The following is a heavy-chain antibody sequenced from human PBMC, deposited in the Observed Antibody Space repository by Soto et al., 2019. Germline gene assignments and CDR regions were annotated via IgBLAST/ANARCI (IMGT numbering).Heavy chain of an antibody. V-gene: IGHV4-34*01. Sequence: SETLSLTCAVYGGSFSGYYWTWIRQPPGKGLEWIGEISHSGSTNYNPSLKSRGTISVDKSKMQLSLKLTTVTAADTAVYYCANLARFCIDSSWPDSWGQGTLVTVSS. D-gene: IGHD2-2*01. CDR3: ANLARFCIDSSWPDS. CDR2: ISHSGST. J-gene: IGHJ4*02. CDR1: GGSFSGYY.